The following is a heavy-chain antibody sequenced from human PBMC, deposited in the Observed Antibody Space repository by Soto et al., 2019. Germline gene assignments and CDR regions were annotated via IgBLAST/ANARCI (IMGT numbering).Heavy chain of an antibody. Sequence: SETLSLTCAFYGGSFSGYYWSWIRQPPGKGLEWIGEINHSGSTNYNPSLKSRVTISVDTSKNQFSLKLSSVTAADTAVYYCARGLPVLLWFGELLRGFDPWGQGTLVTVS. J-gene: IGHJ5*02. D-gene: IGHD3-10*01. V-gene: IGHV4-34*01. CDR3: ARGLPVLLWFGELLRGFDP. CDR1: GGSFSGYY. CDR2: INHSGST.